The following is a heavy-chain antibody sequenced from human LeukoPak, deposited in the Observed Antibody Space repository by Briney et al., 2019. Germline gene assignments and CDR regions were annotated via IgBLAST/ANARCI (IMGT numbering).Heavy chain of an antibody. CDR3: ARWRGCAAWGRRCAFDI. CDR1: GFTFSSFG. CDR2: ISGSGDST. Sequence: GGSLRLSCGASGFTFSSFGMSWVRQAPGKGLEWVSTISGSGDSTYYADSVKGRFTISRDNSKNTLYLQMNSLRAEDTAVYYCARWRGCAAWGRRCAFDIWGQGTMVTVSS. J-gene: IGHJ3*02. D-gene: IGHD3-3*01. V-gene: IGHV3-23*01.